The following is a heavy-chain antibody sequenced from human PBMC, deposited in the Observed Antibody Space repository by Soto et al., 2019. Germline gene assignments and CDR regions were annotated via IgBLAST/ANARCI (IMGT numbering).Heavy chain of an antibody. V-gene: IGHV1-18*01. CDR2: ISAHNGNT. D-gene: IGHD1-1*01. CDR3: ARGRYGDY. CDR1: GYAFTTYG. Sequence: QVHLVQSGAEVKKPGASVKVSCKGSGYAFTTYGITWVRQAPGQGLEWMGWISAHNGNTNYAQKLQGRVTVTRDTPTSTPYMELRSLRSDVTAVYYSARGRYGDYWGQGALVTVSS. J-gene: IGHJ4*02.